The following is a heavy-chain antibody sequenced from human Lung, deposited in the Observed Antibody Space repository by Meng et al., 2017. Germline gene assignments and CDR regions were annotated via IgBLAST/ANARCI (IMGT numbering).Heavy chain of an antibody. D-gene: IGHD2-15*01. J-gene: IGHJ4*02. CDR3: AILSHCTGGTCYPYDY. CDR2: ISPYNGYT. Sequence: QFTLMQSVAEVKKPGASVTLSCKASGYTFTTYGISWVRQAPGQGLEWMGWISPYNGYTSSIQKFQGRVTMTTDTSTSTAYMELMSLGSDDTAVYYCAILSHCTGGTCYPYDYWGQGTLVTVSS. V-gene: IGHV1-18*01. CDR1: GYTFTTYG.